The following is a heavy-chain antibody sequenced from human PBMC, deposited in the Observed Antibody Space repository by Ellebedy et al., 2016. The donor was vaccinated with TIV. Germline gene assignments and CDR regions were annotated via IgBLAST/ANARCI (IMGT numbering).Heavy chain of an antibody. J-gene: IGHJ3*02. Sequence: MPSETLSLTCTVSGGSISSYYWSWIRQPPGKGLEWIGYIYYSGSTNYNPSLKSRVTISVDTSKNQFSLKLSSVTAADTAVYYCATTLYYGSGNDAFDIWGQGTMVTVSS. V-gene: IGHV4-59*08. D-gene: IGHD3-10*01. CDR1: GGSISSYY. CDR3: ATTLYYGSGNDAFDI. CDR2: IYYSGST.